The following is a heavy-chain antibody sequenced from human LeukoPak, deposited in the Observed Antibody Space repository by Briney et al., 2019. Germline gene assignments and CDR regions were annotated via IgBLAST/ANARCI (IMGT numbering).Heavy chain of an antibody. Sequence: SETLSLTCTVSGGSISSSSYYWGWIRQPPGKGLEWIGSIYYSGSTYYNPSLKSRVTISVETSKNQFSLKLSSVTAADTAVYYCASTSHYYDSSGPFQYWGRGTLVTVSS. J-gene: IGHJ4*02. V-gene: IGHV4-39*01. CDR3: ASTSHYYDSSGPFQY. D-gene: IGHD3-22*01. CDR1: GGSISSSSYY. CDR2: IYYSGST.